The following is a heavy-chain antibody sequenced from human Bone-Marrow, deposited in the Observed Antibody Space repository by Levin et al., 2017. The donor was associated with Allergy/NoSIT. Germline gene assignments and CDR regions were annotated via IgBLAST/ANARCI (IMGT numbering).Heavy chain of an antibody. Sequence: ASVKVSCKASGYSFTDFYIHWVRQAPGLGLEWMGLINPLNGGIKYAPKFQGRVTMTRDTPMTTAYMELTNLRSDDTAVYYCARSLVGAPFDFWGQGTLVTVSS. V-gene: IGHV1-2*02. CDR1: GYSFTDFY. J-gene: IGHJ4*01. CDR2: INPLNGGI. CDR3: ARSLVGAPFDF. D-gene: IGHD1-26*01.